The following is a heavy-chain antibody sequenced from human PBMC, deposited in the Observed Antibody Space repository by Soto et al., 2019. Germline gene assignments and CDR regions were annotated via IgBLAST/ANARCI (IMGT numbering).Heavy chain of an antibody. J-gene: IGHJ2*01. Sequence: QVQLQESGPGLVKASESLSLTCNVSGGSISDYYWSWIRQPPGKGLEWIGYIYYSGSTTYNPSLNSRVTISVDTSKKQFSLRLYSVTAADTGVYYCARFYSYGSRSHWYFDLWGRGTLVSVSS. CDR2: IYYSGST. V-gene: IGHV4-59*01. D-gene: IGHD5-18*01. CDR3: ARFYSYGSRSHWYFDL. CDR1: GGSISDYY.